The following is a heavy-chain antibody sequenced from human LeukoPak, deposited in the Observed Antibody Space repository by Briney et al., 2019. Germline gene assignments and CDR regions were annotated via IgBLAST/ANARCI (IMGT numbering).Heavy chain of an antibody. V-gene: IGHV6-1*01. D-gene: IGHD2-21*02. CDR1: GDSFSSNSAA. CDR2: TYYRSKWYN. CDR3: ARVGDCGGDCSHFDY. J-gene: IGHJ4*02. Sequence: SQTLSLTCALSGDSFSSNSAAWNWIRQSPSRGLEWLVRTYYRSKWYNDYAVSVKSRITINPDTSKNQFSLQLNSVTPEDTAVYYCARVGDCGGDCSHFDYWGQGTLVTVSS.